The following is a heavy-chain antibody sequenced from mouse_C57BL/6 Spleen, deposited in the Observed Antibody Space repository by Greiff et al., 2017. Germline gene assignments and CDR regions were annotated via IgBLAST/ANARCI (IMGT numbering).Heavy chain of an antibody. CDR3: ARSRGSSHLDY. CDR1: GYAFSSYW. V-gene: IGHV1-80*01. Sequence: QVQLQQSGAELVKPGASVKISCKASGYAFSSYWLNWVKQRPGKGLAWIGQIYPGDGETNYNGKVKGKATLTADKSSSTAYMQLSSLTSEDSAVYFCARSRGSSHLDYWGQGTTLTVSS. J-gene: IGHJ2*01. CDR2: IYPGDGET. D-gene: IGHD1-1*01.